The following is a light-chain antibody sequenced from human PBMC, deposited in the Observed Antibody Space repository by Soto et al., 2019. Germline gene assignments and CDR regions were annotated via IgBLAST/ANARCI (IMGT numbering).Light chain of an antibody. Sequence: EIVLTQSPGTLSLSPGEGATLSCRASQSIGGNFLAWYQQRRGQAPRLLIHGASNRATGIPDRFSGSGSGTDFTLTITRLEPEDFAVYYCQQYGGSPRTFGKGTKVDIK. CDR1: QSIGGNF. V-gene: IGKV3-20*01. J-gene: IGKJ1*01. CDR2: GAS. CDR3: QQYGGSPRT.